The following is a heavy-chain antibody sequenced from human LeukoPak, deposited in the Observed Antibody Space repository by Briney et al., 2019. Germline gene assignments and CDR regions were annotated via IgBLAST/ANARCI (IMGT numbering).Heavy chain of an antibody. D-gene: IGHD3-10*01. J-gene: IGHJ6*03. CDR1: GGTFSSYA. Sequence: SVKVSCKASGGTFSSYAISWVRQAPGQGLEWMGGIIPTFGTANYAQKFQGRVTITADESTSTAYMELSSLRSEDTAVYYCARGHSITMVRGTRGGVHYYYYMDVWGKGTTVTISS. V-gene: IGHV1-69*13. CDR3: ARGHSITMVRGTRGGVHYYYYMDV. CDR2: IIPTFGTA.